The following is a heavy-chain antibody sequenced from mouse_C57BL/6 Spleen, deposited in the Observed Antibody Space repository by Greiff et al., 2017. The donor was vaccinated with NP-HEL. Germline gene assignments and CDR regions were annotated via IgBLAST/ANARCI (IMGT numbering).Heavy chain of an antibody. CDR3: ARYHYYAMDY. J-gene: IGHJ4*01. CDR1: GYAFTNYL. Sequence: VMLVESGAELVRPGTSVKVSCKASGYAFTNYLIEWVKQRPGQGLEWIGVINPGSGGTNYNEKFKGKATLTADKSSSTAYMQLSSLTSEDSAVYFCARYHYYAMDYWGQRTSVTVSS. V-gene: IGHV1-54*01. CDR2: INPGSGGT.